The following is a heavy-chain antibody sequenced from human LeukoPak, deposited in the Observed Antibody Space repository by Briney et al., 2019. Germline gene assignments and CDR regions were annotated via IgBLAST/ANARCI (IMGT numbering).Heavy chain of an antibody. CDR2: IKPDSGAT. V-gene: IGHV1-2*02. J-gene: IGHJ4*02. Sequence: ASVKVSCKASGYTFTGHYIHWVRQAPGQGLEWMGWIKPDSGATNYAQKFQGRVTMTRDTSISTAHMELSRLTSDDTVVYYCARPEYRYGYILDYWGQGTLVTVSS. D-gene: IGHD5-18*01. CDR1: GYTFTGHY. CDR3: ARPEYRYGYILDY.